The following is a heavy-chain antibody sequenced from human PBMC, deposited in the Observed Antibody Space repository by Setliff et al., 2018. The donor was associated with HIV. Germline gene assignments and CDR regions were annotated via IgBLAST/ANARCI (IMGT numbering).Heavy chain of an antibody. Sequence: VSVKVSCKASGYTFTSYYMHWVRQAPGQGLEWMGIINPSGGSTSYAQKFQGRVTMTRDTSTSTVYMELSSLRSEDTAVYYCARRYCSGGSCYSGAFDIWGQGTMVTVSS. CDR2: INPSGGST. D-gene: IGHD2-15*01. J-gene: IGHJ3*02. V-gene: IGHV1-46*01. CDR1: GYTFTSYY. CDR3: ARRYCSGGSCYSGAFDI.